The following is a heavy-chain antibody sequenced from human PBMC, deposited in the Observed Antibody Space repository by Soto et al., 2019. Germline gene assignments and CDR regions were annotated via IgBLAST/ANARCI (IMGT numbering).Heavy chain of an antibody. D-gene: IGHD3-3*01. J-gene: IGHJ4*02. CDR2: ISYDGSNK. Sequence: GESLKISCAASGFTFSSYAMHWVRQAPGKGLEWVAVISYDGSNKYYADSVKGRFTISRDNSKNTLYLQMNSLRAEDTAVYYCASLPLRFLEWLSKAAQFDYWSQGTLVTVSS. V-gene: IGHV3-30-3*01. CDR3: ASLPLRFLEWLSKAAQFDY. CDR1: GFTFSSYA.